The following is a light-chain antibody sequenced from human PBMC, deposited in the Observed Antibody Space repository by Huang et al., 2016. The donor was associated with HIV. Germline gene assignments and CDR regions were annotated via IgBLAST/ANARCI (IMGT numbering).Light chain of an antibody. CDR3: QQYNNWPLT. V-gene: IGKV3-15*01. J-gene: IGKJ4*01. CDR1: QSVSRN. Sequence: EIVMTQSPATLSVSPGERATLPCRASQSVSRNLDWYQQKPGQAPRLLIYGASTRATGIPARFSGSGSGTEFTLTISSLQSEDFAVYYCQQYNNWPLTFGGGTKVEIK. CDR2: GAS.